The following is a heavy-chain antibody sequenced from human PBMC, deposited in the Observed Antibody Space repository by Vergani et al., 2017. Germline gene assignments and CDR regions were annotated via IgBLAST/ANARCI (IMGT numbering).Heavy chain of an antibody. J-gene: IGHJ5*02. CDR3: AKDLGASSGGGWFDP. CDR1: VFTSAGYA. D-gene: IGHD6-6*01. V-gene: IGHV3-9*02. Sequence: EVQLEESGGGLVLPGRSLRLSCVASVFTSAGYAMPWVRQAPGKGLEWVSGISWNSNSIGYANSVKGRVTISRDNAKNSLYLQMNSLRAEDTALYYCAKDLGASSGGGWFDPWGQGTLVTVSS. CDR2: ISWNSNSI.